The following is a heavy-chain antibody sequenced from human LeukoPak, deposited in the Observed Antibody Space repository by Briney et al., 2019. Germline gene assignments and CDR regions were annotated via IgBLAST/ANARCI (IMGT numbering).Heavy chain of an antibody. V-gene: IGHV3-30*02. CDR3: AKDQRYCSGGSCLDWFDP. Sequence: GGSLRLSCAASGFTFSSYGMHWVRQAPGKGLEWVAFIRYDGSNKYYADSVKGRFTISRDNSKNTPYLQMNSLRAEDTAVYYCAKDQRYCSGGSCLDWFDPWGQGTLVTVSS. CDR2: IRYDGSNK. CDR1: GFTFSSYG. J-gene: IGHJ5*02. D-gene: IGHD2-15*01.